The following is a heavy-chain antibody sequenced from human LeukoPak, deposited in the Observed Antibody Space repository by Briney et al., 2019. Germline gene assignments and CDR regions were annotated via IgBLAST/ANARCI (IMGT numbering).Heavy chain of an antibody. D-gene: IGHD2-2*02. CDR2: IIPIFGTA. CDR3: ARVWEVVPAAIGY. CDR1: GGTFSSYP. Sequence: ASVKVSCKASGGTFSSYPISWVRQAPGQGLEWMGGIIPIFGTANYAQKFQGRVTITADKSTSTAYMELSSLRSEDTAVYYCARVWEVVPAAIGYWGQGTLVTVSS. J-gene: IGHJ4*02. V-gene: IGHV1-69*06.